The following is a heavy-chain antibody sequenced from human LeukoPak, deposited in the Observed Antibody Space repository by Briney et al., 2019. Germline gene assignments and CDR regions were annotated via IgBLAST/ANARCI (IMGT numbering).Heavy chain of an antibody. J-gene: IGHJ4*02. CDR2: IYYSGST. CDR1: GGSISSSSYY. D-gene: IGHD3-10*01. CDR3: ARHRFGYFDY. Sequence: PSETLSLTCTVSGGSISSSSYYWGWIRQPPGKGLEWIGSIYYSGSTYYNPSLKSRVTISVDTSKNQFSLKLSSVTAADTAVYYCARHRFGYFDYWGQGTLVTVSS. V-gene: IGHV4-39*01.